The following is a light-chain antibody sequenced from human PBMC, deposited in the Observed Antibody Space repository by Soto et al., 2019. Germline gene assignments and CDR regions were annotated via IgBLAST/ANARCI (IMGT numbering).Light chain of an antibody. J-gene: IGKJ1*01. CDR1: QSISSW. V-gene: IGKV1-5*03. Sequence: DIQMTQSPSTLSASVGDRVTITCRASQSISSWLAWYQQKLGKAPKLLIYKASSLDSGVPSRSSGSGSGTEFTLTISSMQRDDGATYYCQKYSTYCTFGQGTKVDIK. CDR2: KAS. CDR3: QKYSTYCT.